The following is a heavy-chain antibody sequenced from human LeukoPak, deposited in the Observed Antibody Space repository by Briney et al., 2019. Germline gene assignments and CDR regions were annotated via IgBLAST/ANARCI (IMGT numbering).Heavy chain of an antibody. CDR2: IYHSGST. D-gene: IGHD2-2*02. V-gene: IGHV4-38-2*02. Sequence: SETLSLTCTVSGYSISSGYYWGWIRQPPGKGLEWIGSIYHSGSTYYNPSLKSRVTISVDTSKNQFSLKLSSVTAADTAVYYCARGIVVVPAAILGRDAPPGWFDPWGQGTLVTVSS. CDR1: GYSISSGYY. CDR3: ARGIVVVPAAILGRDAPPGWFDP. J-gene: IGHJ5*02.